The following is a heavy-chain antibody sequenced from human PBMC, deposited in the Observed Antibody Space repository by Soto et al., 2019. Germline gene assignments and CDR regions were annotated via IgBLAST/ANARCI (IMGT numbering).Heavy chain of an antibody. CDR1: GFPFSSYV. CDR2: IDSDGSRT. V-gene: IGHV3-74*01. Sequence: EVQLLESGGGLVQRGGSLRLSCAASGFPFSSYVMSWVRQAPGKGLEWVSRIDSDGSRTSYADSVKGRFTISRDNAKNTLYLQMNSLRAEDTAVYYCARDLSSCSSARCYSYYYGMDVW. J-gene: IGHJ6*01. CDR3: ARDLSSCSSARCYSYYYGMDV. D-gene: IGHD2-2*01.